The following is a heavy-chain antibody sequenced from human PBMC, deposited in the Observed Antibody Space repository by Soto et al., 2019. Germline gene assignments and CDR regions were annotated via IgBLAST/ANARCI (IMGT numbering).Heavy chain of an antibody. CDR3: ARDRPTGYSSGWYSGYYYYYGKDV. J-gene: IGHJ6*02. CDR1: GFTFSSYA. D-gene: IGHD6-19*01. V-gene: IGHV3-30-3*01. CDR2: ISYDGSNK. Sequence: QVQLVESGGGVVQPGRSLRLSCATSGFTFSSYAMHWVRQAPGKGLEWVAVISYDGSNKYYADSVKGRFTISRDNSKNTRYLQMNSLRAEDTAVYYCARDRPTGYSSGWYSGYYYYYGKDVWGQGTTVTVSS.